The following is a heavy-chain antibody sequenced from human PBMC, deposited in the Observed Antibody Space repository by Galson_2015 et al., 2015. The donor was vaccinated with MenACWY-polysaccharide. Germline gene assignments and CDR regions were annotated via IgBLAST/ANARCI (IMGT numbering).Heavy chain of an antibody. Sequence: SLRLSCAASGLTFSRFGMTWVRQAPGKGLEWVASIKEEASERYYVDSVKGRFTISRDNAKESLYLQMNSLRVEDTAVYYCARVNTVTFLCYGFDVWGQGTMVTVSS. CDR3: ARVNTVTFLCYGFDV. J-gene: IGHJ3*01. D-gene: IGHD2/OR15-2a*01. CDR1: GLTFSRFG. CDR2: IKEEASER. V-gene: IGHV3-7*01.